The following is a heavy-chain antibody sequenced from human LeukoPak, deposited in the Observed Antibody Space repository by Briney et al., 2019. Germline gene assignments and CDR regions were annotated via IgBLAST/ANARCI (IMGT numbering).Heavy chain of an antibody. D-gene: IGHD6-13*01. J-gene: IGHJ4*02. CDR2: ISGSGGST. Sequence: GGSLRLSCAASGFTFSSYAMSWVRQAPGKGLEWVSAISGSGGSTYYADSVKGRFTISRDNSKNTLYLQMNSLRAGDTALYYCARVPVASWIQLDSWGQGTLVTVSS. CDR3: ARVPVASWIQLDS. V-gene: IGHV3-23*01. CDR1: GFTFSSYA.